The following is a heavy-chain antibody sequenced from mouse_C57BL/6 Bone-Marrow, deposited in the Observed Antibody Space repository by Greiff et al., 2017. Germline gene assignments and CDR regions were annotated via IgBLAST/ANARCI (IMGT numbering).Heavy chain of an antibody. Sequence: VQLQQPGAELVRPGTSVKLSCKASGYTFTSYWMHWVKQRPGQGLEWIGVIDPSDSYTNYNQKFKGKATLTVDTSSSTAYMQLSSLTSEESAVYYCERFGDCYYSYYFDYWGQGTTLTVSS. V-gene: IGHV1-59*01. CDR2: IDPSDSYT. D-gene: IGHD2-3*01. CDR1: GYTFTSYW. J-gene: IGHJ2*01. CDR3: ERFGDCYYSYYFDY.